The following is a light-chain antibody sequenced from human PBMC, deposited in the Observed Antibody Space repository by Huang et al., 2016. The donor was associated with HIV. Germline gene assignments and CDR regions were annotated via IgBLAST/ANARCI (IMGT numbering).Light chain of an antibody. CDR1: PSVSNY. Sequence: EIVMTQSPATLSVSPGERATLSCRASPSVSNYLAWSQKKPGQAPRLLMYDASTGATGIPARFSGSGSGTEFTLTISSLQSEDSAVYYCQQYNDWPLTFGGGTKVEIK. V-gene: IGKV3-15*01. CDR2: DAS. J-gene: IGKJ4*01. CDR3: QQYNDWPLT.